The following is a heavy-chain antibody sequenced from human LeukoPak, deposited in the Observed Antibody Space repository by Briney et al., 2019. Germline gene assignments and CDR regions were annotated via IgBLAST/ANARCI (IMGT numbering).Heavy chain of an antibody. Sequence: GGSLRLSCAASGLTFTSYAMNWVRQAPGRGLEWVSGISGSGGSTYYADSVRGRFTISRDNSKNTLYLQMNSLRAEDTAVYYCAKAGRASFTEAVAGTRSGYYFDYWGQGTLVTVSS. CDR3: AKAGRASFTEAVAGTRSGYYFDY. J-gene: IGHJ4*02. CDR1: GLTFTSYA. D-gene: IGHD6-19*01. V-gene: IGHV3-23*01. CDR2: ISGSGGST.